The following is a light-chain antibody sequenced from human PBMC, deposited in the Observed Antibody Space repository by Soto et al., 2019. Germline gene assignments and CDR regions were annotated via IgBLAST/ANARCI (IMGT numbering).Light chain of an antibody. CDR1: QGIGNY. CDR2: AAS. V-gene: IGKV1-27*01. Sequence: DIQMTQSPSSLSASVGDRVTITCRASQGIGNYLAWYQQKPGKVPKLLIYAASTLHSGVPSRFSGSRSGTDFTLTISSLQPEDVATYYCQKYDSALQTFGQGTKVDIK. CDR3: QKYDSALQT. J-gene: IGKJ1*01.